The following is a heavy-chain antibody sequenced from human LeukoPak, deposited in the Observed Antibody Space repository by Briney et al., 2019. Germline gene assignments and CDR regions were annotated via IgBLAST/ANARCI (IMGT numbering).Heavy chain of an antibody. J-gene: IGHJ4*02. CDR3: AKGRDGYNADFDY. V-gene: IGHV3-23*01. CDR1: GFTFSSYA. Sequence: PGGSLRLSCAASGFTFSSYAMSWVRQAPGKGLEWVSGISGSGGSTYYADSVKGRFTISRDNSKNTLYLQMNSLRAEDTAVYYSAKGRDGYNADFDYWGQGTLVTVSS. D-gene: IGHD5-24*01. CDR2: ISGSGGST.